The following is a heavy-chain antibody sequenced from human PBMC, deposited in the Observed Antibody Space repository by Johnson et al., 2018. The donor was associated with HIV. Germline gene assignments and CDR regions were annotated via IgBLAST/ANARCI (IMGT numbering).Heavy chain of an antibody. CDR1: GFTFSSYA. D-gene: IGHD6-19*01. CDR2: ISYDGSNK. CDR3: ARDLLTNGWYSYAAFDI. V-gene: IGHV3-30*04. Sequence: QVQLVESGGGVVQPGRSLRLSCAASGFTFSSYAMHWVRQAPGKGLEWVAVISYDGSNKYYADSVKGRFTISRDNAKNSLYLQMNSLRAEDTAVYYCARDLLTNGWYSYAAFDIWGQGTMVTVSS. J-gene: IGHJ3*02.